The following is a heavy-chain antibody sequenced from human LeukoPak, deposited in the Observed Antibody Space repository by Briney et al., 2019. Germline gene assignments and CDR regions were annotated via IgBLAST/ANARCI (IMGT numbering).Heavy chain of an antibody. CDR2: INSYNGNI. CDR1: GYTFTHHG. V-gene: IGHV1-18*01. J-gene: IGHJ4*02. Sequence: ASVKVSCKASGYTFTHHGISWVREAPGQGLEWRGWINSYNGNINYAQKFQGRVTVTTDTSTSTAYMELWSLKSDDTAVYICARVRLRQVDFDYWGQGTLVTVSS. CDR3: ARVRLRQVDFDY. D-gene: IGHD4-17*01.